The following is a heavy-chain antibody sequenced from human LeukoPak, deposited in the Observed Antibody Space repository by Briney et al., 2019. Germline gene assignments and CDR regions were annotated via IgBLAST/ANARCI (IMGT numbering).Heavy chain of an antibody. Sequence: GASVKVSCKASGGTFTNYAINWVRQAPGQGLEWMGRIIPILDVTNYAQKFQGRVTITADQSTSTAYMELSSLRSEDTAVYYCATVRYYYDSSGYPMDYFQHWGQGTLVTVSS. J-gene: IGHJ1*01. CDR1: GGTFTNYA. CDR2: IIPILDVT. V-gene: IGHV1-69*04. D-gene: IGHD3-22*01. CDR3: ATVRYYYDSSGYPMDYFQH.